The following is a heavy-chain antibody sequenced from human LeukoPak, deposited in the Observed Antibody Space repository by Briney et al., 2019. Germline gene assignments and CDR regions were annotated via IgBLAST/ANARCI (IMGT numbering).Heavy chain of an antibody. CDR2: ISAYNGNT. CDR3: ARVLGVGVTRNAFDT. CDR1: GYTFTSYG. D-gene: IGHD1-26*01. Sequence: ASVKVSCKASGYTFTSYGISWVRQAPGQGLEWMGWISAYNGNTNYAQKLQGRVTMTTDTSTRTAYMELSSLRSDDTAVYYCARVLGVGVTRNAFDTWGQGTMVTVSS. V-gene: IGHV1-18*01. J-gene: IGHJ3*02.